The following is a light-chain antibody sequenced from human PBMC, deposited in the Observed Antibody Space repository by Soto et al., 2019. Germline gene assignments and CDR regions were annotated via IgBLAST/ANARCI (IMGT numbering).Light chain of an antibody. Sequence: QSALTQPASVSGSPGQSITISCTGTSSDVGGYNYVSWYQQHPGKVPKLMIYEVSKRPSGVSNRFSGSKSGNTASLTISGLQAEDEADYYCASFTSRSTVLFGGGTKLTVL. CDR3: ASFTSRSTVL. V-gene: IGLV2-14*01. CDR1: SSDVGGYNY. J-gene: IGLJ2*01. CDR2: EVS.